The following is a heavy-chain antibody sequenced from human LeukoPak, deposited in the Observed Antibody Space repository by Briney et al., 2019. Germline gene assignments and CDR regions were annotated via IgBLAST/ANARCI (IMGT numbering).Heavy chain of an antibody. V-gene: IGHV3-21*01. CDR3: AREDSSGYYSLDY. Sequence: GGSLRLSCAASGFTFSSYSMNWVRQAPGKGLEWVSSISSSSSYIYYADSVKGRFTISRDNAKKSLYMQMNSLRAEDTAVYYCAREDSSGYYSLDYWGQGTLVTVSS. CDR1: GFTFSSYS. D-gene: IGHD3-22*01. J-gene: IGHJ4*02. CDR2: ISSSSSYI.